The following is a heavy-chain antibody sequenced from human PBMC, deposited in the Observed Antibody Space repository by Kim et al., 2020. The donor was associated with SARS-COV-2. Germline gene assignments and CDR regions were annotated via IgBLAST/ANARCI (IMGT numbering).Heavy chain of an antibody. CDR1: GFIFSSYD. Sequence: GGSLRLSCAASGFIFSSYDMSWVRQAPGKGLEWVSTITGRGDKTYYADSVRGRFNISRDTSRNTLSLQMNGLTAEDTAFYYCATVKDTDIGGPPRYFDYWGQGTLVTVSS. D-gene: IGHD2-15*01. J-gene: IGHJ4*02. CDR3: ATVKDTDIGGPPRYFDY. CDR2: ITGRGDKT. V-gene: IGHV3-23*01.